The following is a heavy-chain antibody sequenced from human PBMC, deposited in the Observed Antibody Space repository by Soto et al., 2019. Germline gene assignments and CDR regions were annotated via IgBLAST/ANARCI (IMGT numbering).Heavy chain of an antibody. Sequence: SETLALTCTVFGGSIRNDNYYWGWKRQPPGKGLEWIGNIYYSGSTYYNPSLTSRVTISVDTSKNQFSLKLSSVAAADTAVYYCGRVSDFSSRYSRVFDFWGQGTLVTVSS. CDR1: GGSIRNDNYY. CDR2: IYYSGST. V-gene: IGHV4-39*01. CDR3: GRVSDFSSRYSRVFDF. D-gene: IGHD3-3*01. J-gene: IGHJ4*02.